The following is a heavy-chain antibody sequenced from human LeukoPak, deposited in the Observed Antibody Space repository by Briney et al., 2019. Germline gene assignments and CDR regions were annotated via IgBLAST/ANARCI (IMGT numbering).Heavy chain of an antibody. V-gene: IGHV4-59*01. Sequence: SETLSLICTVSGGSISSYYWSWIRQPPGKGLEWIGYIYYSGSTNYKPSLKSRVTISVDTSKNQFSLKLSSVTAADTAVYYCARGGYYGSGNDFRFDPWGQGTLVTVSS. J-gene: IGHJ5*02. CDR3: ARGGYYGSGNDFRFDP. CDR1: GGSISSYY. D-gene: IGHD3-10*01. CDR2: IYYSGST.